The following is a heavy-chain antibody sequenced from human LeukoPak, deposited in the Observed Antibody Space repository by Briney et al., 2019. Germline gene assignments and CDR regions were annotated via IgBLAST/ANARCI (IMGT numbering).Heavy chain of an antibody. CDR1: GGSVTSTNW. D-gene: IGHD3-3*01. V-gene: IGHV4-4*01. CDR2: VHLDGRT. Sequence: PSETLSLTCDVSGGSVTSTNWWTWVRQLQGKGLEWIGEVHLDGRTNYNPSLKSRLIMSVDLPENHISLKLTSVTAADTAVYCCAREGGFYRPLDYSGQGTLVTVSS. CDR3: AREGGFYRPLDY. J-gene: IGHJ4*02.